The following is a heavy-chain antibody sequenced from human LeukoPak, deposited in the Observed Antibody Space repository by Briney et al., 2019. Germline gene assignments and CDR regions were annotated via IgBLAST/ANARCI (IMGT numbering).Heavy chain of an antibody. CDR2: IYYSGST. CDR3: ARGDRTTMVRGVISYLDY. Sequence: SETLSLTCTVSGGSVSSYYWSWLRQHPGKGLEWIGYIYYSGSTYYNPSLKSRVTISVDTSKNQFSLKLSSVTAADTAVYYCARGDRTTMVRGVISYLDYWGQGTLVTVSS. CDR1: GGSVSSYY. J-gene: IGHJ4*02. D-gene: IGHD3-10*01. V-gene: IGHV4-59*06.